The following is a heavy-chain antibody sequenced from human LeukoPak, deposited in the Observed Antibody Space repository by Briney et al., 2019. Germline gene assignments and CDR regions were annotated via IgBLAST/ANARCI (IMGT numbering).Heavy chain of an antibody. V-gene: IGHV1-3*01. CDR2: INAGNGNA. CDR1: GYTFTSYA. CDR3: ARGGGSSSSVFDY. Sequence: ASVKVSCKASGYTFTSYAIHWARQAPGQRLEWMGWINAGNGNAKYSQKFQGRVTITRDTSASTAYMELSGLRSEDTAVFYCARGGGSSSSVFDYWGQGTLVTVSS. J-gene: IGHJ4*02. D-gene: IGHD6-6*01.